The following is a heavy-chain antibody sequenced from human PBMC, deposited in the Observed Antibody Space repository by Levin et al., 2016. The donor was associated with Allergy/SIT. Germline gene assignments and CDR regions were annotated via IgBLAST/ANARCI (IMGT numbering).Heavy chain of an antibody. CDR3: ARHGYDSSGFGPSAFDI. V-gene: IGHV3-30*03. CDR1: GFTFSNYG. CDR2: ISYDGSNT. J-gene: IGHJ3*02. Sequence: GESLKISCAASGFTFSNYGMSWVRQAPGKGLEWVAVISYDGSNTYYEDSVKGRFTISRDSATNTLFLQMNNLRSEDTAVYYCARHGYDSSGFGPSAFDIWGQGTMVTVSS. D-gene: IGHD3-22*01.